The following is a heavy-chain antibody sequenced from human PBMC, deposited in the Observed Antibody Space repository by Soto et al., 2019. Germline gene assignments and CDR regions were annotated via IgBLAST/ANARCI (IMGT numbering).Heavy chain of an antibody. V-gene: IGHV1-8*01. CDR1: GYTFTTYE. Sequence: QVQLVQSGAEVKKPGASVKVSCKASGYTFTTYEINWVRQVPGQGLAWMGWMSPSSGNTGYVDQFRGRVTMTKNTSMTTTYLELRSLRSEDTAVYYCARVGGQLFGDHGMDVWGQGTTVTVSS. J-gene: IGHJ6*02. CDR3: ARVGGQLFGDHGMDV. D-gene: IGHD3-10*01. CDR2: MSPSSGNT.